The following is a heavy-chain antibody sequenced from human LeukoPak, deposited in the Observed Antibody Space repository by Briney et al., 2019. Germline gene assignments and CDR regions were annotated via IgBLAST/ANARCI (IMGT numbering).Heavy chain of an antibody. CDR3: PRQSYASGWNPFDY. Sequence: PGGSLRLSCAASGFTFSNYAMSWFRQAPGKGLEWVSTISGGGITTYYADSAKGRFTISRDNSKNTMFLQMNSLRADDTAVYYCPRQSYASGWNPFDYWGQGILVTVSS. CDR1: GFTFSNYA. CDR2: ISGGGITT. V-gene: IGHV3-23*01. J-gene: IGHJ4*02. D-gene: IGHD6-19*01.